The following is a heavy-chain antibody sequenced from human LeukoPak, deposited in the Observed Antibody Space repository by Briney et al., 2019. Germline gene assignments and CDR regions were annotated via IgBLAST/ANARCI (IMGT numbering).Heavy chain of an antibody. D-gene: IGHD5-18*01. V-gene: IGHV4-4*07. J-gene: IGHJ4*02. CDR3: ARVFSRYSYGRGWEFDY. CDR2: IYNSGST. Sequence: SETLSLTCTVSGGSISSYYWSWIRQPAGKGLEWIGRIYNSGSTTYNPSLKSRVTISVDTSKNQFSLKLSSVTAADTAVYYCARVFSRYSYGRGWEFDYWGQGTLVTVSS. CDR1: GGSISSYY.